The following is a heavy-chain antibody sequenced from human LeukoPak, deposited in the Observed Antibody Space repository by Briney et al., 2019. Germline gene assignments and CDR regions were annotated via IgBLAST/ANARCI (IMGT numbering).Heavy chain of an antibody. V-gene: IGHV4-4*07. CDR3: ARGAYYYDSRGWDV. D-gene: IGHD3-22*01. CDR2: IYPNGNT. J-gene: IGHJ3*01. CDR1: GGFMNSYY. Sequence: SETLSLTCTVSGGFMNSYYWSWIRQPTGKGLEWIGCIYPNGNTNYNPSLRGRISMSVDTSKSQYSLKLSSVTAADTAVYYCARGAYYYDSRGWDVWGQGTLVTVSS.